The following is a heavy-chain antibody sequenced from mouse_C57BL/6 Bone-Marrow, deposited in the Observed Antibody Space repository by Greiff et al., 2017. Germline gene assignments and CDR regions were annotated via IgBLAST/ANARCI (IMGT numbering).Heavy chain of an antibody. CDR2: IHPSDSDT. CDR3: AIGSTVGYAMDY. CDR1: GYTFTSYW. J-gene: IGHJ4*01. Sequence: VKLMESGAELVKPGASVKVSCKASGYTFTSYWMHWVKQRPGQGLEWIGRIHPSDSDTNYNQKFKGKATLTVDKSSSTAYMQLSSLTSEDSAVYYCAIGSTVGYAMDYWGQGTSVTVSS. D-gene: IGHD1-1*01. V-gene: IGHV1-74*01.